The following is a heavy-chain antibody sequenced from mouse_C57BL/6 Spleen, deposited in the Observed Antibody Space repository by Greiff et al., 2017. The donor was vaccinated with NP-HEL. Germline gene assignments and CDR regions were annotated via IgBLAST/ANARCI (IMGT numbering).Heavy chain of an antibody. CDR3: AREGTTVDPWFAY. V-gene: IGHV1-26*01. CDR1: GYTFTDYY. J-gene: IGHJ3*01. D-gene: IGHD1-1*01. Sequence: EVQLQQSGPELVKPGASVKISCKASGYTFTDYYMNWVKQSHGKSLEWIGDINPNNGGTSYNQKFKGKATLTVDKSSSTAYMELRSLTSEDSAVYYCAREGTTVDPWFAYWGQGTLVTVSA. CDR2: INPNNGGT.